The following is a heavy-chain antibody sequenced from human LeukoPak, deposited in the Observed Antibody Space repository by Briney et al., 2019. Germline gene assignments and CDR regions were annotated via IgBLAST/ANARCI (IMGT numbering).Heavy chain of an antibody. Sequence: ASVKVSCKASGGTFSSYAISWVRQAPGQGLEWMGRIIPILGIANYAQKFQGRVTITADKPTSTAYMELSSLRSEDTAVYYCARGRYYDSSGPGFDPWGQGTLVTVSS. CDR3: ARGRYYDSSGPGFDP. CDR1: GGTFSSYA. V-gene: IGHV1-69*04. J-gene: IGHJ5*02. CDR2: IIPILGIA. D-gene: IGHD3-22*01.